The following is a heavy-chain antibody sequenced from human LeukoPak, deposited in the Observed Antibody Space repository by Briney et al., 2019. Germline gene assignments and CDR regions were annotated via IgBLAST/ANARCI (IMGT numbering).Heavy chain of an antibody. D-gene: IGHD3-22*01. Sequence: GASVKVSCKVSGYTLTELSMHWVRQAPGKGLEWMGGFDPEDGETIYAQKFQGRVTMTEDTSTDTAYVELSSLRSEDTAVYYCATAPRYYDSSGYSYYFDYWGQGTLVTVSS. CDR3: ATAPRYYDSSGYSYYFDY. CDR2: FDPEDGET. V-gene: IGHV1-24*01. CDR1: GYTLTELS. J-gene: IGHJ4*02.